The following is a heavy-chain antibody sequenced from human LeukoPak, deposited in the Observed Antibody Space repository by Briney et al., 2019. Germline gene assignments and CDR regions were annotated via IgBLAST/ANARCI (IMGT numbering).Heavy chain of an antibody. CDR3: ARDLVPYLTSVYYGMDV. CDR1: GFTFSSYS. V-gene: IGHV3-21*01. J-gene: IGHJ6*02. D-gene: IGHD2-21*01. Sequence: GGSLRLSCAASGFTFSSYSMNWVRQAPGKGLEWVSSISSSSSYIYYADSVKGRFTTSRDNAKNSLYLQMNSLRVEDTAVYYCARDLVPYLTSVYYGMDVWGQGTTVTVSS. CDR2: ISSSSSYI.